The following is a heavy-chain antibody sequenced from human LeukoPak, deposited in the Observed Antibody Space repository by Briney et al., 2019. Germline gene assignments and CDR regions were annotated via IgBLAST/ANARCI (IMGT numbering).Heavy chain of an antibody. D-gene: IGHD1-1*01. J-gene: IGHJ4*02. CDR1: GFTVSSNY. Sequence: SGGSLRLSCKVSGFTVSSNYMSGVRQAPGKGLEWVSIIHSVGDTFYADSVKGRFTISRDNSNNMVYLQMNSLTVEDTAVYYCARQGTGLDYWGQGTLVTVSP. CDR2: IHSVGDT. CDR3: ARQGTGLDY. V-gene: IGHV3-53*01.